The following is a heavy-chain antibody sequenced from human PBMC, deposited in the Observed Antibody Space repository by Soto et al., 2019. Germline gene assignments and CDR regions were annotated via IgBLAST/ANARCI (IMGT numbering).Heavy chain of an antibody. CDR3: ARGGQDFWSGPFDY. V-gene: IGHV4-4*07. J-gene: IGHJ4*02. Sequence: SDTLSLTCTVSDGSISTYFGNWIRQPAGKGLEWIGRIDNSGNTNYNPSLKSRVTMSADTSRNQFSLKLNSVTAADTAVYYCARGGQDFWSGPFDYWGQGALVTVS. CDR1: DGSISTYF. CDR2: IDNSGNT. D-gene: IGHD3-3*01.